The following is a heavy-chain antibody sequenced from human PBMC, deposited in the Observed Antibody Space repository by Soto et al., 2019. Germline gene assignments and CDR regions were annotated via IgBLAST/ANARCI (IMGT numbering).Heavy chain of an antibody. V-gene: IGHV3-30*18. J-gene: IGHJ6*02. CDR3: AKDLDVVMVLSATRGLDA. CDR1: GFTFSNFG. Sequence: PGGSLRLSCVGSGFTFSNFGMHWVRQAPGKGLEWVAGISYDGRSESYVDSVRGRFTLSRDNSKNTLSLQMISLRPEDTGVYYCAKDLDVVMVLSATRGLDAWGQGTTVTVSS. D-gene: IGHD2-15*01. CDR2: ISYDGRSE.